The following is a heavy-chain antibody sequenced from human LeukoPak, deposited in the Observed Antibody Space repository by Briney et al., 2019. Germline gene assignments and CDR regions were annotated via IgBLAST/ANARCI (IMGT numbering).Heavy chain of an antibody. V-gene: IGHV3-9*03. J-gene: IGHJ3*02. CDR1: GFTFDDYA. Sequence: SLRLSCAASGFTFDDYAMHWVRRAPGKGLEWVSGISWNSGSIGYADSVKGRFTISRDNAKNSLYLQMNSLRAEDMALYYCAKGEQWLADAFDIWGQGTMVTVSS. CDR2: ISWNSGSI. D-gene: IGHD6-19*01. CDR3: AKGEQWLADAFDI.